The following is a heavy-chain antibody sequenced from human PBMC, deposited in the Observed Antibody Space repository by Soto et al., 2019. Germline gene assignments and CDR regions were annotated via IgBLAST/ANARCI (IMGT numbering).Heavy chain of an antibody. CDR2: ISGSGGST. J-gene: IGHJ4*02. CDR3: AKLIGSGSPAEYFDY. D-gene: IGHD3-10*01. V-gene: IGHV3-23*01. Sequence: GGSLRLSCAASGFTFSSYAMSWVRQAPGKGLEWVSAISGSGGSTYYADSVKGRFTISRDNSKNTLYLQMNSPRAEDTAVYYCAKLIGSGSPAEYFDYWGQGTLVTVSS. CDR1: GFTFSSYA.